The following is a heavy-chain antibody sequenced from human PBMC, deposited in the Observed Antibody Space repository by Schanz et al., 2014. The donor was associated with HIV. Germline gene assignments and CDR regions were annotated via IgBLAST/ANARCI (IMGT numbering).Heavy chain of an antibody. Sequence: QVQLLESGGGLVQPGGSLRLSCATTGFPLRDYGMHWVRQAAGKGLEWLAFISYNGNEKDYGDSVKGRFNISRDNSKNTLYLQMTTLRTEDTAVYYCAKPEYDSSGNSQSHFDYWGQGTLVSVSS. V-gene: IGHV3-30*02. CDR3: AKPEYDSSGNSQSHFDY. CDR1: GFPLRDYG. J-gene: IGHJ4*02. CDR2: ISYNGNEK. D-gene: IGHD3-22*01.